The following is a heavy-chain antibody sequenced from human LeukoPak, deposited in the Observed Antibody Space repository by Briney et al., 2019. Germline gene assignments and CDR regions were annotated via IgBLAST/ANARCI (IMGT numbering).Heavy chain of an antibody. D-gene: IGHD2-2*01. V-gene: IGHV3-33*01. J-gene: IGHJ4*02. CDR1: GFTFSSYG. CDR2: IWYEGSNK. CDR3: ARDSIYCSSTSCYGSFLYFDY. Sequence: PGRSLRLSCAASGFTFSSYGMHWVRQAPGKGLEWVAVIWYEGSNKYYADSVKGRFTISRDNSKNTLYLQMNSLRAEDTAVYYCARDSIYCSSTSCYGSFLYFDYWGQGTLVTVSS.